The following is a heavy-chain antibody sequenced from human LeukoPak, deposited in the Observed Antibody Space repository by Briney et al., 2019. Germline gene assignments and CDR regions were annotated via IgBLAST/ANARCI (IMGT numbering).Heavy chain of an antibody. D-gene: IGHD2-15*01. CDR2: IKSKTDGGTT. CDR3: TTCSGGCYYYYYMDV. Sequence: PGGSLRLSCAASGFIFDDYSMNWVRQAPGKGLEWVGRIKSKTDGGTTDYAAPVKGRFTISRDDSKNTLYLQMNSLKTEDTAVYYCTTCSGGCYYYYYMDVWGKGTTVTVSS. CDR1: GFIFDDYS. J-gene: IGHJ6*03. V-gene: IGHV3-15*01.